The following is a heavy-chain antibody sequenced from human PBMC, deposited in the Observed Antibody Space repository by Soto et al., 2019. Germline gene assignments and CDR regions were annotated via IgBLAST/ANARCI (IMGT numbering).Heavy chain of an antibody. D-gene: IGHD1-1*01. CDR3: TGLPY. J-gene: IGHJ4*02. CDR2: INSDGSTI. Sequence: GRSLRLSCAASGFTFSNYWMHWVRQAPGKGLVWVSRINSDGSTINYADSVKGRFTISRDNAKNTLYLQMNSLRAEDTAVYYCTGLPYCGQGTLVTVSS. V-gene: IGHV3-74*01. CDR1: GFTFSNYW.